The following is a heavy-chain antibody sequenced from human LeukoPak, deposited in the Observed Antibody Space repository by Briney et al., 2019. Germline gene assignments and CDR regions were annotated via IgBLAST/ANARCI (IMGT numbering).Heavy chain of an antibody. CDR3: ARDCIGCLGFDY. J-gene: IGHJ4*02. CDR1: GYTFTSYG. D-gene: IGHD5/OR15-5a*01. Sequence: GASVKVSCKASGYTFTSYGISWVRQAPGQGLEWLGWVSAYADDTNYVQKFRGRITMTTDTSTSTAYVELRSLRSDDTAVYYCARDCIGCLGFDYWGQGTLVTVSS. V-gene: IGHV1-18*01. CDR2: VSAYADDT.